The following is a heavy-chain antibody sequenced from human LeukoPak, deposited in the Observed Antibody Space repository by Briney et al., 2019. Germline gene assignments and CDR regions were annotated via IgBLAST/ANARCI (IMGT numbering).Heavy chain of an antibody. CDR1: GGSISSSSYY. Sequence: PSVTLSLTCTVSGGSISSSSYYWGWIRQPPGKGLEWIGSIYYSGSTYYNPSLKSRVTISVDTSKNQFSLKLSSVTAADTAVYYCAGSPPKNWNQRNNWFDPWGQGTLVTVSS. D-gene: IGHD1-1*01. J-gene: IGHJ5*02. V-gene: IGHV4-39*07. CDR2: IYYSGST. CDR3: AGSPPKNWNQRNNWFDP.